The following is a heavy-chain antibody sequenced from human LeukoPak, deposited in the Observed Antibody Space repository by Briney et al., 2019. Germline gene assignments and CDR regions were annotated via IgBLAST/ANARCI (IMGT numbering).Heavy chain of an antibody. Sequence: GGSLRLSCAASGFTFSNYAMSWVRQAPGKGLEWVSSISSSSSYIYYADSVKGRFTISRDNAKNSLYLQMNSLRAEDTAVYYCAASSSYTCDYWGQGTLVTVSS. CDR3: AASSSYTCDY. J-gene: IGHJ4*02. V-gene: IGHV3-21*01. CDR1: GFTFSNYA. D-gene: IGHD2-2*02. CDR2: ISSSSSYI.